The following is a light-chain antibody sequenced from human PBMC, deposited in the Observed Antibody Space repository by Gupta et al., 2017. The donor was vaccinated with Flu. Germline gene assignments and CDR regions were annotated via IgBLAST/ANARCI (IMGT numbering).Light chain of an antibody. J-gene: IGLJ3*02. CDR3: QSADSSGHYVM. V-gene: IGLV3-25*03. Sequence: SYALTPPPSVSVSPGQTARITCSGDTLTKQYVFWYQQKPGQAPVMVMSKDTERPSGIPERFSGSSSGTTVTLTISAVQAEDGADYYCQSADSSGHYVMFGGGTKLTVL. CDR2: KDT. CDR1: TLTKQY.